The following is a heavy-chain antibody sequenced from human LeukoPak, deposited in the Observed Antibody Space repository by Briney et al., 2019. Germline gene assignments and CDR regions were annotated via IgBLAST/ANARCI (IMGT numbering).Heavy chain of an antibody. CDR1: GYTFTSYD. J-gene: IGHJ6*03. D-gene: IGHD3-22*01. CDR3: ARDSSGSGRTRNYYYYMDV. V-gene: IGHV1-8*01. Sequence: ASVKVSCKASGYTFTSYDINWVRQATGQGLEWMGWMNPNSGNTGYAQKFQGRVTITADESTSTAYMELSSLRSEDTAVYYCARDSSGSGRTRNYYYYMDVWGKGTTVTISS. CDR2: MNPNSGNT.